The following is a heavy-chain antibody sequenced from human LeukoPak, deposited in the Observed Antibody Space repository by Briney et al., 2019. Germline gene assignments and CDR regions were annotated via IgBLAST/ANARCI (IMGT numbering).Heavy chain of an antibody. CDR3: AKVRCSSTSCPGRYYYYYMDV. CDR2: ISGSGGST. Sequence: GGSLRLSCAASGFTFSSYAMSWVRQAPGKGLEWASAISGSGGSTYYADSVKGRFTISRDNSKNTLYLQMNSLRAEDTAVYYCAKVRCSSTSCPGRYYYYYMDVWGKGTTVTVSS. J-gene: IGHJ6*03. CDR1: GFTFSSYA. V-gene: IGHV3-23*01. D-gene: IGHD2-2*01.